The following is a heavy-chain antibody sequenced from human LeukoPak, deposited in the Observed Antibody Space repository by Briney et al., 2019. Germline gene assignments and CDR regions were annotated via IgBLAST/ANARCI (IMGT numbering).Heavy chain of an antibody. Sequence: GGSLRLSCATSGFTLSSYWMHWVRQVPGRGLVWVSRINTDGSSTYYADSVKGRFTISRDNAKNTLYLQMNSLRAEDTALYYCARRATGASVVVVDYWGQGTLVTVSS. CDR3: ARRATGASVVVVDY. CDR2: INTDGSST. V-gene: IGHV3-74*01. D-gene: IGHD2-15*01. CDR1: GFTLSSYW. J-gene: IGHJ4*02.